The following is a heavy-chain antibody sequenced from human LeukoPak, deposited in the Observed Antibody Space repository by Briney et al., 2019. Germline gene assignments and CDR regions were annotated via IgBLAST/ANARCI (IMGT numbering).Heavy chain of an antibody. CDR2: ISPDGSTT. CDR1: GFRFSAFW. CDR3: ISVREGRSGGYD. Sequence: PGGSLRLSCAASGFRFSAFWMHWVRQIPGKGLVWVSRISPDGSTTTYADSVTGRFTISRDNVKNTMYLQMNSLRAEDTAVYYCISVREGRSGGYDWGQGTQVTVSS. D-gene: IGHD5-18*01. J-gene: IGHJ4*01. V-gene: IGHV3-74*03.